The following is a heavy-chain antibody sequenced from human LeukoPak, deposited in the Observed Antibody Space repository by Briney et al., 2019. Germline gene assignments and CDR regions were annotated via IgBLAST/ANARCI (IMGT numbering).Heavy chain of an antibody. CDR1: GGSISSYY. V-gene: IGHV4-59*08. CDR3: ATTPRRGYYDFWSGYYSYYDY. Sequence: SETLSLTCTVSGGSISSYYWSWIRQPPGKGLEWIGYIYYSGSTNYNPSLKSRVTISVDTSKNQFSLKLSSVTAADTAVYYCATTPRRGYYDFWSGYYSYYDYWGQGTLVTVSS. D-gene: IGHD3-3*01. J-gene: IGHJ4*02. CDR2: IYYSGST.